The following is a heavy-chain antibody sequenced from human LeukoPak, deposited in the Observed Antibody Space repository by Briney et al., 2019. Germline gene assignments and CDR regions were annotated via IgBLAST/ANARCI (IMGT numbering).Heavy chain of an antibody. V-gene: IGHV3-30-3*01. D-gene: IGHD6-13*01. CDR3: ASGHSSSWYYY. J-gene: IGHJ4*02. CDR2: ISYDGSNK. CDR1: GFTFSSYA. Sequence: GGSLRLSCAASGFTFSSYAMHWVRQAPGKGLEWVAVISYDGSNKYYADSVKGRFTISRDNAKNSLYLQMNSLRAEDTAVYYCASGHSSSWYYYWGQGTLVTVSS.